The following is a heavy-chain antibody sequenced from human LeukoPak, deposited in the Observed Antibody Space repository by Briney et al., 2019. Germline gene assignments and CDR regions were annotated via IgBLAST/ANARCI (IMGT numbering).Heavy chain of an antibody. D-gene: IGHD3-22*01. J-gene: IGHJ4*02. CDR1: GYTFANYG. Sequence: ASVKVSCKASGYTFANYGFTWVRQAPGQGLEWMGWISTYNGLTNYAQNFQLRVTMTTDTSTSTAYMELTSLTSDDTAIYYCARMRFDSGGYYYYFDYWGQGTLVTVSS. CDR2: ISTYNGLT. V-gene: IGHV1-18*01. CDR3: ARMRFDSGGYYYYFDY.